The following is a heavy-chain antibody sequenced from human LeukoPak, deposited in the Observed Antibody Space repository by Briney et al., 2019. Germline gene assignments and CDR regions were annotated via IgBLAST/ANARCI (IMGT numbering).Heavy chain of an antibody. D-gene: IGHD2-15*01. V-gene: IGHV3-7*04. Sequence: GGSLRLSCAASGFMFSSYWMSWVRRAPGKGLEWLANIKQDGSEKYYVDSVKGRFTISRDNAKNSLYLQMNSLRAEDTAMYYCARDYCSGGTCFDGYWGQGTLVTVSS. CDR3: ARDYCSGGTCFDGY. J-gene: IGHJ4*02. CDR1: GFMFSSYW. CDR2: IKQDGSEK.